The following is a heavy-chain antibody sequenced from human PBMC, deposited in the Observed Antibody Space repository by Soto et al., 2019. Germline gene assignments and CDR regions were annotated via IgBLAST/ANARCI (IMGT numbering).Heavy chain of an antibody. V-gene: IGHV5-51*01. CDR1: GYRFSSSW. Sequence: GESLKISCQGTGYRFSSSWIGWVRQKPGKGLEWLGNVYPSDSDVRYSPAFEGPVTISADNSINTAYLQLLTRKAADTAVYYCARAVSSTSCLDYWGQGTLVTVSS. J-gene: IGHJ4*02. D-gene: IGHD2-2*01. CDR3: ARAVSSTSCLDY. CDR2: VYPSDSDV.